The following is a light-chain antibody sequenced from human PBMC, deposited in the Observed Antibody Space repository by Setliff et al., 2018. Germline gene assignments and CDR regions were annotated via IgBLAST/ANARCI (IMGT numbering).Light chain of an antibody. V-gene: IGLV2-8*01. CDR3: CSYAGSYTYV. J-gene: IGLJ1*01. CDR1: SRDVGGYNY. CDR2: EVT. Sequence: QSVLTQPPSASGSPGQSVTISCTGTSRDVGGYNYVSWYQQHPGKAPKLLIYEVTKRPSGVPDRFSGSKSGNTASLTISGLQAEDEAEYYCCSYAGSYTYVFGTGTKVTV.